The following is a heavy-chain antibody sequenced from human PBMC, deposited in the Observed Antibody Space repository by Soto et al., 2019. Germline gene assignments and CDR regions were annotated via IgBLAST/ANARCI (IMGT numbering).Heavy chain of an antibody. CDR3: FRGCFLSHDHVISARAILGFDP. Sequence: QVQLMQSGAEVKKPGASVKVSCKASGYTFTTYDINWVRQAPGQGLEWMGWMNPNRTNTGYAEKSQGRFPMIWDTYISTAYIELGSLRYDDADVSYCFRGCFLSHDHVISARAILGFDPWGQGTLVTVSP. CDR1: GYTFTTYD. D-gene: IGHD2-21*01. CDR2: MNPNRTNT. V-gene: IGHV1-8*01. J-gene: IGHJ5*02.